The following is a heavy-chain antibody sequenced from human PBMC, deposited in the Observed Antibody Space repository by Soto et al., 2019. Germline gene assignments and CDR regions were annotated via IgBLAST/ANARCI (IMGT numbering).Heavy chain of an antibody. D-gene: IGHD6-19*01. Sequence: QVQLQESGPGLVKPSETLSLTCTVSGGSISSYYWSWIRQPPGKGLEWIGYIYYSGSTNYNPSLNSRVTISVDTSKNQFSLKLSSVTAADTAVYYCAREGAVAVDYWGQGTLVTVSS. CDR3: AREGAVAVDY. CDR1: GGSISSYY. CDR2: IYYSGST. V-gene: IGHV4-59*01. J-gene: IGHJ4*02.